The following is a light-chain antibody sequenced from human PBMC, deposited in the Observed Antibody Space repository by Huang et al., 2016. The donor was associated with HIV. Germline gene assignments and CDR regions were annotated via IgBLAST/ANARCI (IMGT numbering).Light chain of an antibody. CDR1: QGVRTN. Sequence: VMTQSPAPLSASPGARVTLSCRASQGVRTNLAWYQQQPGQAPTLLMFGASSRATGTPPRFSGSGSGTDFTLTITSLQSSDSAIYYCQQYNDWPPLTFGGGTKVEI. J-gene: IGKJ4*01. CDR2: GAS. CDR3: QQYNDWPPLT. V-gene: IGKV3D-15*01.